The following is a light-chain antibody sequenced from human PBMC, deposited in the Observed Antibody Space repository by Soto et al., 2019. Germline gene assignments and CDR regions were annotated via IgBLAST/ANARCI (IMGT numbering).Light chain of an antibody. CDR1: QRVSRNY. CDR3: QQYGSSPPIT. CDR2: GAS. V-gene: IGKV3-20*01. Sequence: LPPNPGPLSLPPGESAPLPCSASQRVSRNYLAWYRQKPGQAPRLLIYGASSRATGIPDRFSGSGSGTDFTLTISRLEPEDFAVYYCQQYGSSPPITFGQGTRLEI. J-gene: IGKJ5*01.